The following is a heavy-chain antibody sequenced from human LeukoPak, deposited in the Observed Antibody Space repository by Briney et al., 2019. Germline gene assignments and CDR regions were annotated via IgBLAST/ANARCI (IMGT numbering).Heavy chain of an antibody. V-gene: IGHV3-23*01. CDR2: ISGGGGST. J-gene: IGHJ4*02. CDR3: AKGSAAVRPYYFDD. Sequence: PGGSLRLSCTASGFTFDDSGMSWIRQAPGKGLEWVSAISGGGGSTYYADSVKGRFTISRDNSANTLFLQLNSLRADDTAVYYCAKGSAAVRPYYFDDWGQGILVTVSS. CDR1: GFTFDDSG. D-gene: IGHD6-13*01.